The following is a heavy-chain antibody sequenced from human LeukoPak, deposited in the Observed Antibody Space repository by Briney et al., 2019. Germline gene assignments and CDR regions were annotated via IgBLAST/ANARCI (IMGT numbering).Heavy chain of an antibody. J-gene: IGHJ4*02. CDR2: ISSNGNII. CDR3: AISLSSGWYNPPDY. V-gene: IGHV3-11*01. Sequence: PGGSLRLSCAASGFTFSDDSMTWMRQAPGKGLEWVSYISSNGNIIKDADSVKGRFVISRDNAKKSLYLEMDSLRAEDTAVYYCAISLSSGWYNPPDYWGQGTLVTVSS. CDR1: GFTFSDDS. D-gene: IGHD6-19*01.